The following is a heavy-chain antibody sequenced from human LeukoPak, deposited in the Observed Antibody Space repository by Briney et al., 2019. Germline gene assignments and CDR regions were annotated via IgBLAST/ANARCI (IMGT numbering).Heavy chain of an antibody. CDR3: ARVRGWGYSYGAFDY. V-gene: IGHV3-21*04. J-gene: IGHJ4*02. CDR2: ISSSSSYI. CDR1: GFTFSSYS. Sequence: GGSLRLSCAASGFTFSSYSMNWVRQAPGKGLDWVSSISSSSSYIYYADSVKGRFTISRDNAKNSLYLQMNSLRAEDTAVYYCARVRGWGYSYGAFDYWGQGTLVTVSS. D-gene: IGHD5-18*01.